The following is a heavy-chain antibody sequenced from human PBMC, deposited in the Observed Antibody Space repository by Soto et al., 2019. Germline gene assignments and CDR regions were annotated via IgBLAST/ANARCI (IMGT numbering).Heavy chain of an antibody. CDR1: GGSFSGYY. CDR2: INHSGST. CDR3: ARSISQPHDAFDI. J-gene: IGHJ3*02. D-gene: IGHD2-2*01. Sequence: QVQLQQWGAGLLKPSETLSLTCAVYGGSFSGYYWSWIRQPPGKGLEWIGEINHSGSTNYNPSLKSLVTISVDTSKNQFSLKLSSVTAADTSVYYCARSISQPHDAFDIWGQGTMVTVSS. V-gene: IGHV4-34*01.